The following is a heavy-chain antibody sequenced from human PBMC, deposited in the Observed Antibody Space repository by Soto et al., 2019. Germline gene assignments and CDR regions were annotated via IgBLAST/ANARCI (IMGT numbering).Heavy chain of an antibody. D-gene: IGHD4-17*01. J-gene: IGHJ1*01. V-gene: IGHV2-5*02. CDR3: AHSPPPTVTTSAEYFQH. CDR1: GFSLTTGGVG. CDR2: IYWDDDK. Sequence: QITLKESGPTLVKPTQTLTLTCTFSGFSLTTGGVGVGWIRQPPGKALEWLALIYWDDDKRYSPSLKSRLTITKDTSKNQVVLIMTNTDPVDTATYYCAHSPPPTVTTSAEYFQHWGQGTLVTVSS.